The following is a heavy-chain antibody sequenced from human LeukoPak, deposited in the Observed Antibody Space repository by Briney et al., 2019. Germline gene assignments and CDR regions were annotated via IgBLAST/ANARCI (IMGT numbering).Heavy chain of an antibody. CDR3: ARTNYDSSGLIYYYYGMDV. Sequence: GASVKVSCKASGGTFSSYAISWVRQAPGQGLEWMGGIIPIFGTANYAQKFQGRVTITADKSTSTAYMELSSLRSEDTAVYYCARTNYDSSGLIYYYYGMDVWGQGTTVTVSS. J-gene: IGHJ6*02. CDR1: GGTFSSYA. V-gene: IGHV1-69*06. CDR2: IIPIFGTA. D-gene: IGHD3-22*01.